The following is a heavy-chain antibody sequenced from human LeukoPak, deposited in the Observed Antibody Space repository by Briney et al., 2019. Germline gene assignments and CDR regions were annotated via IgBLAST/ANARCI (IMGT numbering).Heavy chain of an antibody. CDR1: GGSISSYY. Sequence: PSETLSLTCTVSGGSISSYYWSWIRQPPGKGLEWIAYISDIGSINYNPSLKSRVTISLDTSKNQFSLKLSSVTAAETAVYYCAGHHPRNTVDFWGQGTLVTVSS. CDR2: ISDIGSI. J-gene: IGHJ4*02. D-gene: IGHD2/OR15-2a*01. CDR3: AGHHPRNTVDF. V-gene: IGHV4-59*08.